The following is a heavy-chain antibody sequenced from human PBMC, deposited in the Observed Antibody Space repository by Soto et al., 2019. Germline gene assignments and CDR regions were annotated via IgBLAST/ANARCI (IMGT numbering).Heavy chain of an antibody. CDR2: ISSSSTI. Sequence: GGSLRLSCAASGFTFSTYSMNWVRQAPGKGLEWVSYISSSSTIFYTDSVKGRFTVSRDNAKNSLYLQMNSLRAEDTAVYYCARAGPNHGDPTSQVDYWGQGTLVTVSS. V-gene: IGHV3-48*01. CDR1: GFTFSTYS. CDR3: ARAGPNHGDPTSQVDY. J-gene: IGHJ4*02. D-gene: IGHD4-17*01.